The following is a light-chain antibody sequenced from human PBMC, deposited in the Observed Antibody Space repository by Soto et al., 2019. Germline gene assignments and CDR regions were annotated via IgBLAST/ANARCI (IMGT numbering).Light chain of an antibody. V-gene: IGKV3-11*01. J-gene: IGKJ2*01. CDR3: QQRAIWPYT. Sequence: EIALTQSPATLSLSPGERATLSCRANRTVFNFLIWYQQKPGQAPRLLIYDASNRATDNPARFSGTGSGTDFRLTISSLEPEDFALYFCQQRAIWPYTFGPGTKLEIK. CDR2: DAS. CDR1: RTVFNF.